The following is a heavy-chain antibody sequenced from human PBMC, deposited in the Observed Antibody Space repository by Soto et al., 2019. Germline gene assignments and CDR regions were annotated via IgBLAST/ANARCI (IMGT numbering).Heavy chain of an antibody. D-gene: IGHD3-22*01. V-gene: IGHV4-31*03. J-gene: IGHJ4*01. CDR3: ARGGYYYENSGQNAYDY. CDR1: GGSISSGGYY. Sequence: PSETLSLTCTVSGGSISSGGYYWSWIRQHPGKGLGWIGYIYYGGSTYYNPSLKSRATISGDTSKNQFSLKLSSVTAADTAVYYCARGGYYYENSGQNAYDYWGQGILVTVSS. CDR2: IYYGGST.